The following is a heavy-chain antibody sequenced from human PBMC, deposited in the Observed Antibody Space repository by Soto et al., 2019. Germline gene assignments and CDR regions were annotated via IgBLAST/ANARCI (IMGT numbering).Heavy chain of an antibody. CDR2: INANCGGT. Sequence: QVQLVQSGPEVKKPGASVKVSCNASGYTFTSYYMHWVRQAPRQGLEWMGWINANCGGTNHAQKFQGRVTMTGDTCISTAYKELSRLRSDNTAVYYCAGRPMATVTTNCFGPCGQGTMVTVSA. CDR3: AGRPMATVTTNCFGP. CDR1: GYTFTSYY. V-gene: IGHV1-2*02. J-gene: IGHJ5*02. D-gene: IGHD4-17*01.